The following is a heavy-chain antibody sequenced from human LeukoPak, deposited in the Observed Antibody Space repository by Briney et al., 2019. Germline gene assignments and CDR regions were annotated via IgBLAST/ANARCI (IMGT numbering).Heavy chain of an antibody. Sequence: ASVKVSCKASGYTFTSYDINWVRQATGQGLEWMGWMNPNSGNTGYAQKFQGRVTMTRNTSISTAYMELSSLRSEDTAVYYCARSGRAWLLRGNWFDPWGQGTLVTVSS. J-gene: IGHJ5*02. CDR3: ARSGRAWLLRGNWFDP. CDR1: GYTFTSYD. D-gene: IGHD6-19*01. CDR2: MNPNSGNT. V-gene: IGHV1-8*01.